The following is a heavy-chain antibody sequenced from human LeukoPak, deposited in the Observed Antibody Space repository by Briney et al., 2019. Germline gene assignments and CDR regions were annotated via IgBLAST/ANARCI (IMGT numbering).Heavy chain of an antibody. CDR3: AKSYSNSSILRYYYYYMDA. Sequence: PGGSLRLSCAASGFTFSSYWMSWVRQAPGKGLEWVANIKQDGSEKYYVDSVKGRFTISRDNSKNTLYLHMNNLRAEDTAVYYCAKSYSNSSILRYYYYYMDAWGKGTTVTVSS. V-gene: IGHV3-7*01. CDR1: GFTFSSYW. D-gene: IGHD6-6*01. CDR2: IKQDGSEK. J-gene: IGHJ6*03.